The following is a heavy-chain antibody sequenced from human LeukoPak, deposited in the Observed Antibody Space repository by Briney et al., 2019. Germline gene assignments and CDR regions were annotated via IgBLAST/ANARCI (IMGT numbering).Heavy chain of an antibody. D-gene: IGHD3-3*01. CDR1: GYTFTTYD. Sequence: ASVKVSCKASGYTFTTYDINWVRQATGQGLEWMGWMNPNSGNTGYAQKFQGRVTITRNTSISTAYMELSSLRSEDTAVYYCARGKGGHDFWSRYYYYYYMDVWGKGTTVTVSS. CDR2: MNPNSGNT. V-gene: IGHV1-8*01. CDR3: ARGKGGHDFWSRYYYYYYMDV. J-gene: IGHJ6*03.